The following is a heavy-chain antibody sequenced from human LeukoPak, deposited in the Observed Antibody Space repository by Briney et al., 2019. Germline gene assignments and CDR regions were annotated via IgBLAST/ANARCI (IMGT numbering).Heavy chain of an antibody. CDR1: GFTVSSNY. V-gene: IGHV3-53*01. CDR2: IYSGGST. J-gene: IGHJ1*01. CDR3: ARVYYDSSGYPGAEYFQH. Sequence: GGSLRLSCAASGFTVSSNYMSWVRRAPGKGLEWVSVIYSGGSTYYADSVKGRFTISRDNSKNTLYLQMNSLRAEDTAVYYCARVYYDSSGYPGAEYFQHWGQGTLVTVSS. D-gene: IGHD3-22*01.